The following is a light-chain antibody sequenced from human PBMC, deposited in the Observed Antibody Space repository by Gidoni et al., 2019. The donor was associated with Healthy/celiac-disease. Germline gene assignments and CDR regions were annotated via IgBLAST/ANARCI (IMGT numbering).Light chain of an antibody. V-gene: IGKV1-39*01. CDR2: AAS. CDR3: QQSYSTPWT. CDR1: QSISSY. Sequence: DIQMTRSPPSLSASVGDRVTITCRASQSISSYLNWYQQKPGKAPKLLIYAASSLQSGVPSRFSGSGSGTDFTLTISSLQPEDFATYYCQQSYSTPWTFGQGTKVEIK. J-gene: IGKJ1*01.